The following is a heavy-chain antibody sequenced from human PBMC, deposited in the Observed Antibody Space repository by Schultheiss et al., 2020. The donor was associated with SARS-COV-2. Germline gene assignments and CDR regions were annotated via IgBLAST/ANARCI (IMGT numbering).Heavy chain of an antibody. D-gene: IGHD3-10*01. J-gene: IGHJ5*02. V-gene: IGHV4-30-2*01. CDR3: ARERHYYGSNWFDP. CDR1: GGSISGGGSY. Sequence: SQTLSLTCTVSGGSISGGGSYWSWIRQHPGKGLEWIGYIYHSGSTYYNPSLKSRVTMSVDRSKNQFSLKLSSVTAADTAVYYCARERHYYGSNWFDPWGQGTLVTVSS. CDR2: IYHSGST.